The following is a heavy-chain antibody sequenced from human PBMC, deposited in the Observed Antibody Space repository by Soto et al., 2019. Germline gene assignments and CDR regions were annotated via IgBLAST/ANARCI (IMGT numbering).Heavy chain of an antibody. D-gene: IGHD5-12*01. CDR2: IIPIFGTT. J-gene: IGHJ4*02. CDR1: GDIFSGYS. V-gene: IGHV1-69*14. Sequence: QVQLVQSGAEVKKPGSSVKVSCKTSGDIFSGYSISCVRQAPGQGLEWMGGIIPIFGTTNYAQRFHGRVTITADKSTSTVYMELYSLKSEDTAVYYCARDLGSGYDPGDYWGQGTLVTVSS. CDR3: ARDLGSGYDPGDY.